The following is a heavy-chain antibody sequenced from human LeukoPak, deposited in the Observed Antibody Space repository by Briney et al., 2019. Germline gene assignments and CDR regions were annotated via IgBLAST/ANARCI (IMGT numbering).Heavy chain of an antibody. Sequence: SETLSLTCGVYGGSFSGYYWSWIRQPPGKGLEWIGYIYYSGSTNYNPSLKSRVTISVDTSKNQFSLKLSSVTAADTAVYYCARLRYTVTTGDWFDPWGQGTLVTVSS. V-gene: IGHV4-59*08. CDR3: ARLRYTVTTGDWFDP. J-gene: IGHJ5*02. CDR2: IYYSGST. CDR1: GGSFSGYY. D-gene: IGHD4-17*01.